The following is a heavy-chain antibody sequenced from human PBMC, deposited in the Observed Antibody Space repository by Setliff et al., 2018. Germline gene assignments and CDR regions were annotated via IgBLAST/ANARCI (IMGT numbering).Heavy chain of an antibody. CDR2: TTGSGGDR. V-gene: IGHV3-23*01. CDR1: GLTFRTYA. Sequence: LRLSCAASGLTFRTYAMSWVRQAPGKGLEWVSSTTGSGGDRDYADSVKGRFTISRDNSKNTLYLQMNSLRVEDTAVYFCARDSSSDWYYGKSHDNWGQGTLVTVSS. D-gene: IGHD6-19*01. CDR3: ARDSSSDWYYGKSHDN. J-gene: IGHJ4*02.